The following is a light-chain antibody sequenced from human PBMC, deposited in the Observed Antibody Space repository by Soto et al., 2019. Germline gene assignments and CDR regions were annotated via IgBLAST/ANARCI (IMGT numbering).Light chain of an antibody. CDR3: QQYGASPRT. CDR1: QSVSSSY. Sequence: EIVLTHSPGTLSLSPGERATLSCRASQSVSSSYLAWYQHKPGQAPRLLIYGASNRATGIPDRFSGSGTGTDFTLTISRLEPEDFAVYYCQQYGASPRTFGQGTKVDIK. V-gene: IGKV3-20*01. CDR2: GAS. J-gene: IGKJ1*01.